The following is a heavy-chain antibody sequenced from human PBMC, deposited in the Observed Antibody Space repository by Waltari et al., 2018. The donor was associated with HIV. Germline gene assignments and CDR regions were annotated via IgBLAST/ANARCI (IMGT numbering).Heavy chain of an antibody. V-gene: IGHV4-34*01. CDR1: GGSFSGYY. CDR3: ASRGAPTPVTTDS. D-gene: IGHD4-17*01. J-gene: IGHJ5*01. CDR2: ISPSRST. Sequence: QMQLQQWGAGPLKPSETLSLTCAVQGGSFSGYYWSWIRQPPGKGLEWIGEISPSRSTKYNPSLKSRVTISVDTSKNQVSLRLKSVTAADTAVFYCASRGAPTPVTTDSWGQGTLVIVSS.